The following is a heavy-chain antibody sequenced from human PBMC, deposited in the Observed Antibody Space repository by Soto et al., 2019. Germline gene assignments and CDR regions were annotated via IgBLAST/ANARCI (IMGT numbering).Heavy chain of an antibody. D-gene: IGHD3-10*01. Sequence: ASVKVSCKASGYTFTSYDINWVRQATGQGLEWMGWMNPNSGNTGYAQKFQGRVTMTRNTSISTAYMELNSLRSEDTAVYYCARMGMVRGVIRGFDYWGQGTLVTVSS. V-gene: IGHV1-8*01. CDR1: GYTFTSYD. CDR2: MNPNSGNT. CDR3: ARMGMVRGVIRGFDY. J-gene: IGHJ4*02.